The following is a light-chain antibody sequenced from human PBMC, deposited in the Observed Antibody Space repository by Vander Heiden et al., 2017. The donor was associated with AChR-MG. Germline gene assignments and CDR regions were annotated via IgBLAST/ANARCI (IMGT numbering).Light chain of an antibody. CDR3: QAWDNSTATLWV. J-gene: IGLJ3*02. V-gene: IGLV3-1*01. CDR2: HDS. Sequence: SYELTQPPSASVSPGQTASTTCPRHKLGDKYACWYQQKPGQAPVLIIFHDSKRPSAFPERFSCSNSGNTATPTISGTQAMDEADYYCQAWDNSTATLWVFGGGTKLTVL. CDR1: KLGDKY.